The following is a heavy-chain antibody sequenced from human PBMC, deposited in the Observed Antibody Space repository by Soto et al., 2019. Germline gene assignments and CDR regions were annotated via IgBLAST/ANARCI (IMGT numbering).Heavy chain of an antibody. V-gene: IGHV3-23*01. CDR1: GFTFSSYA. J-gene: IGHJ4*02. D-gene: IGHD6-19*01. Sequence: TGGSLRLCCAASGFTFSSYAMSWVRQAPGKGLEWVSAISGSGGSTYYADSVRGRFTISRDNSKNTLYLQMNSLRAEDTAVYYCAKDRYSSGLDYWGQGTLVTVSS. CDR3: AKDRYSSGLDY. CDR2: ISGSGGST.